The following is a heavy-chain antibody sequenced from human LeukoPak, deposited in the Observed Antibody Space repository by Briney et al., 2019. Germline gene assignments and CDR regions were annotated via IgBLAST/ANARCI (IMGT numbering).Heavy chain of an antibody. CDR2: IYHSGST. Sequence: SETLSLTCTVSGGSISSGGYYWSWIRQPPGKGLEWIGYIYHSGSTYYNPSLKSRVTISVDRSKNQFSLQLNSVTPEDTAVYYCARVPLLWLPDGSGSYLSYYYYYYGMDVWGQGTTVTVSS. V-gene: IGHV4-30-2*01. CDR3: ARVPLLWLPDGSGSYLSYYYYYYGMDV. D-gene: IGHD3-10*01. CDR1: GGSISSGGYY. J-gene: IGHJ6*02.